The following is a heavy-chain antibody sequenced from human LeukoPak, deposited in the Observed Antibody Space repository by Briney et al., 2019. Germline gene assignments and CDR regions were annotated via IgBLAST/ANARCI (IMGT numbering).Heavy chain of an antibody. D-gene: IGHD3-16*02. J-gene: IGHJ6*02. CDR3: ASGKGGYDYVWGSYRYYYYGMDV. CDR2: IYYSGST. CDR1: GASISNYY. V-gene: IGHV4-59*12. Sequence: SETLSLTCTVSGASISNYYWSWVRQPPGKGLEWIGYIYYSGSTYYNPSLTSRVTISVDTSKNQFSLKLSSVTAADTAVYYCASGKGGYDYVWGSYRYYYYGMDVWGQGTTVTVSS.